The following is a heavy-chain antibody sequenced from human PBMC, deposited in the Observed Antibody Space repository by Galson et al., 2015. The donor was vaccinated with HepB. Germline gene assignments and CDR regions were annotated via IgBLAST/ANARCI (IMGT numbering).Heavy chain of an antibody. V-gene: IGHV1-8*01. D-gene: IGHD6-19*01. Sequence: SVKVSCKASGYTFTSYDINWVRQATGQGLEWMGWMNPNSGNTGYAQKFQGRVTMTRNTSISTAYMELSSLRSEDTAVYYCARGGSISSGWYNYYYGMDVWGQGTTVTVSS. CDR1: GYTFTSYD. J-gene: IGHJ6*02. CDR2: MNPNSGNT. CDR3: ARGGSISSGWYNYYYGMDV.